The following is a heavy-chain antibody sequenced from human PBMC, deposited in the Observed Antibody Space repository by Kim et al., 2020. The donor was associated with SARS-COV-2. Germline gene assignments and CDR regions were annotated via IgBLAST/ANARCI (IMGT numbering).Heavy chain of an antibody. D-gene: IGHD1-26*01. CDR1: GFTVSSNY. CDR2: IYSGGGT. J-gene: IGHJ3*02. V-gene: IGHV3-53*01. Sequence: GGSLRLSCTASGFTVSSNYMSWVRQAPGKGLEWVSLIYSGGGTYYADSVKGRFTISRDNSKNTLYLQMNSLRAEDTAVYYCARDRGSYPDVFDIWGQGTMVTVSS. CDR3: ARDRGSYPDVFDI.